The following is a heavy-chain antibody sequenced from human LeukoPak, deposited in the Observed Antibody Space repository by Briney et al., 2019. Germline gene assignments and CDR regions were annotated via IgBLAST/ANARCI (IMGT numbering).Heavy chain of an antibody. V-gene: IGHV3-48*01. CDR1: GFTFSSYS. CDR3: ASGLVVGAFFPFDY. J-gene: IGHJ4*02. D-gene: IGHD1-26*01. Sequence: GGSLRLSCAASGFTFSSYSMNWVRQAPGKGLEWASYISSSSSTIYYADSVKGRFTISRDNAKNSLYLQMNSLRAEDTAVYYCASGLVVGAFFPFDYWGQGTLVTVSS. CDR2: ISSSSSTI.